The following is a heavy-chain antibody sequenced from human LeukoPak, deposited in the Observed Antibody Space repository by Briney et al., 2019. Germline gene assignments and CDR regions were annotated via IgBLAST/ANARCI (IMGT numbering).Heavy chain of an antibody. Sequence: PGGSLRLSCAASGFTFSSYEMNWVRQAPGKGLEWVSYISSSGSTIYYADSMKGRFTISRDNAKNSLYLQMNSLRAEDTAVYYCARDFSALHVSGPAANFYMDVWGKGTTVTISS. V-gene: IGHV3-48*03. D-gene: IGHD2-15*01. J-gene: IGHJ6*03. CDR2: ISSSGSTI. CDR3: ARDFSALHVSGPAANFYMDV. CDR1: GFTFSSYE.